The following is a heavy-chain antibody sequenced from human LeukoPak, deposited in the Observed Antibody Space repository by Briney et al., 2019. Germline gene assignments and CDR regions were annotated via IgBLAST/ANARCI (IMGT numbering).Heavy chain of an antibody. Sequence: GASVKVSCKASGGTFSSYAINWVRQAPGQGPEWMGGIIPIFGRANYAQKFQGRVTMTTDESTSTAYMELSSLRSEDTAVYYCARGPARAYCGGDCYGEDYWGQGTLVTVSS. CDR1: GGTFSSYA. CDR2: IIPIFGRA. D-gene: IGHD2-21*02. J-gene: IGHJ4*02. CDR3: ARGPARAYCGGDCYGEDY. V-gene: IGHV1-69*05.